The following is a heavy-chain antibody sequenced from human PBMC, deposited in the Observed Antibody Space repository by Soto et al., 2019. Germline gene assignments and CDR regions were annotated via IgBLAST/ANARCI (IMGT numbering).Heavy chain of an antibody. D-gene: IGHD3-10*01. V-gene: IGHV4-39*01. J-gene: IGHJ3*02. CDR1: GGSISSSNYY. CDR3: VVGVRGAINLSPDVFDI. Sequence: SETLSLTCLVSGGSISSSNYYWGWIRQPPGKGLEWIGSVYHSGSIYYNPSLKSRVTIFVDTPKNQFSLKLTSVIAADTAVYYCVVGVRGAINLSPDVFDIWGQRTMVTVSS. CDR2: VYHSGSI.